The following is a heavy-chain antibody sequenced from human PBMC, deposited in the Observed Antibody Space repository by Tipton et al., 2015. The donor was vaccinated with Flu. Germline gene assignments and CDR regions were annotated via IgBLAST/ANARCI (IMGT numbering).Heavy chain of an antibody. CDR1: GGSISSYY. Sequence: TLSLTCTVSGGSISSYYWSWIRQPPGKGLEWIGYIYYSGSTNYNPSLKSRVTISVDTSKNQFSLKLSSVTAADTAVYYCARDYGGNSDHFCHWGQGTLVTVSS. CDR2: IYYSGST. V-gene: IGHV4-59*01. D-gene: IGHD4-23*01. CDR3: ARDYGGNSDHFCH. J-gene: IGHJ4*02.